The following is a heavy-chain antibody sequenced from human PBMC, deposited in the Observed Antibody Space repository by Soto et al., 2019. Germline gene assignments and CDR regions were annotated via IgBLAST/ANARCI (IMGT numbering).Heavy chain of an antibody. CDR1: GFSFTTAGVA. CDR2: IYYNDDR. V-gene: IGHV2-5*01. D-gene: IGHD5-12*01. Sequence: SGPTLVNPTQTLTLTCTFSGFSFTTAGVAVGWIRQTPGGALEWLTLIYYNDDRRFSPSLKTRLAITGDTSKNQVVLSLTNVDPGDTATYFCAHSDGGYEIIYFDFWGQGIPVTVSS. J-gene: IGHJ4*02. CDR3: AHSDGGYEIIYFDF.